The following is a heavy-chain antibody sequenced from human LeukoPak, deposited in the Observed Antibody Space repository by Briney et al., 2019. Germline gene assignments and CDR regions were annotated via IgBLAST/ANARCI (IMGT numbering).Heavy chain of an antibody. D-gene: IGHD6-13*01. CDR3: ARDQAAGAY. V-gene: IGHV3-7*01. J-gene: IGHJ4*02. CDR2: IKQDGSEK. Sequence: GGSLRLSCAASRFTFSSYWMSWVRQAPGKGLEWVANIKQDGSEKYYVDSVKGRFTISRDNAKNSLYLQMNSLRAEDTAVYYCARDQAAGAYWGQGTLVTVSS. CDR1: RFTFSSYW.